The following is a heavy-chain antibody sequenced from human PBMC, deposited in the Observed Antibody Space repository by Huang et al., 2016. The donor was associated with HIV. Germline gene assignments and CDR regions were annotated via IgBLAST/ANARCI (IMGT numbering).Heavy chain of an antibody. Sequence: QVQLQESGPGLVKPSQTLSLPCVVSGGSINSGTYYWSWIRQPPGKGLAWIGYIYYSGSTFYNPSLESRVTMSVETSKNQFSLNMRSVTAADTAVYYCARTLWRVSFDYWGQGTPVTVSS. CDR2: IYYSGST. CDR1: GGSINSGTYY. D-gene: IGHD2-8*01. J-gene: IGHJ4*02. V-gene: IGHV4-30-4*01. CDR3: ARTLWRVSFDY.